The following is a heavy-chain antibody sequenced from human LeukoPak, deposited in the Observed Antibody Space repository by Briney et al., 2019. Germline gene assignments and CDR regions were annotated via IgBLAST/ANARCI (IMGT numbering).Heavy chain of an antibody. J-gene: IGHJ5*02. CDR1: GGSISSYY. D-gene: IGHD3-22*01. Sequence: SETLSLTCTVSGGSISSYYWSWIRQPPGKGLEWLGYIYYSGSTNYNPSLKSRVTISVDTSKNQFSLKLSSVTAADTAVYYCARDYYDSSGYYRGSNWFDPWGQGTLVTVSS. CDR3: ARDYYDSSGYYRGSNWFDP. CDR2: IYYSGST. V-gene: IGHV4-59*01.